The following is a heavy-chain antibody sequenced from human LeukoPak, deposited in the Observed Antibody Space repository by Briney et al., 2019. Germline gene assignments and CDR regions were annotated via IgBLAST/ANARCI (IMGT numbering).Heavy chain of an antibody. V-gene: IGHV3-48*04. CDR2: ISSSSTTI. J-gene: IGHJ6*02. D-gene: IGHD3-22*01. Sequence: GGSLRLSCAGSGFTFSTYSMNWVRQAPGKGLEWVLYISSSSTTIYYADSVRGRFTISRDNAKNSLYLQMNSLRAEDTAVYYCARVTYYYDSSGYLDPHYGMDVWGQGTTVTVSS. CDR1: GFTFSTYS. CDR3: ARVTYYYDSSGYLDPHYGMDV.